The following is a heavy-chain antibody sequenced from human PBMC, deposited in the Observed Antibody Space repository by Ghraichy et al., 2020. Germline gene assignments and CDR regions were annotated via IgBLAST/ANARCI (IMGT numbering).Heavy chain of an antibody. CDR1: GYTFTGYY. Sequence: ASVKVSCKASGYTFTGYYMHWVRQAPGQGLEWMGWINPNSGGTNYAQKFQGRVTMTRDTSISTAYMELSRLRSDDTAVYYCARDIAVAGTVGYYYYYYGMDVWGQGTTVTVSS. J-gene: IGHJ6*02. V-gene: IGHV1-2*02. CDR2: INPNSGGT. D-gene: IGHD6-19*01. CDR3: ARDIAVAGTVGYYYYYYGMDV.